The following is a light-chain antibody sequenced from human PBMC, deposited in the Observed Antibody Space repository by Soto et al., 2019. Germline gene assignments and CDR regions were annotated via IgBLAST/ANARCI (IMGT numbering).Light chain of an antibody. J-gene: IGLJ2*01. Sequence: QSALTQPASVSGSPGQSITISCTGTSSDIGGYNSVSWYQQHPGIAPQLIIYDVSYRPSGISSRFSGSKSGNTASLTISGFQAADEADYYCSSYTTTSARVFGGGTKLTVL. CDR1: SSDIGGYNS. V-gene: IGLV2-14*03. CDR3: SSYTTTSARV. CDR2: DVS.